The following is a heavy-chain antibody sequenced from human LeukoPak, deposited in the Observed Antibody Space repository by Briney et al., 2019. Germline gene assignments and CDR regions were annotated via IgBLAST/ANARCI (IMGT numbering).Heavy chain of an antibody. CDR3: ARVGSGWYLFDY. V-gene: IGHV3-74*01. Sequence: GGSLRLSCAASGFTFSSYWMHWVRQAPGKGLVWVSRINSDGSTTTYADSVKGRFTISRDNAKSTLYLQMNSLRAEDTAVYYCARVGSGWYLFDYWGQGTLVTVSS. D-gene: IGHD6-19*01. J-gene: IGHJ4*02. CDR2: INSDGSTT. CDR1: GFTFSSYW.